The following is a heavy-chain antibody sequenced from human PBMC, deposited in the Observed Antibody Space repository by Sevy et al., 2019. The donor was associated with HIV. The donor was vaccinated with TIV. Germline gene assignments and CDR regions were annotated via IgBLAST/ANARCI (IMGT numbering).Heavy chain of an antibody. Sequence: GGSLRLSCAASGFTFSLYAMSWVRQAPGKGLEWVSSTSTSGDSTFYAESVKGRFTISRDNSKSTMFMEMNSLRAEDTAVYYCAKDQIHLWFDYWGQGTLVTVSS. CDR2: TSTSGDST. CDR3: AKDQIHLWFDY. D-gene: IGHD5-18*01. J-gene: IGHJ4*02. V-gene: IGHV3-23*01. CDR1: GFTFSLYA.